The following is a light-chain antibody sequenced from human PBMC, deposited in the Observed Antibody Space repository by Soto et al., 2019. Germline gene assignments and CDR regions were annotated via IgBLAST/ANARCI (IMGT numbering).Light chain of an antibody. CDR1: SSNIGGNS. CDR2: DDN. V-gene: IGLV1-51*01. CDR3: RSWDSSLSAYV. J-gene: IGLJ1*01. Sequence: QSVLTQPPSVSAAPGQKVTISCSGSSSNIGGNSVSWYQQLPGTAPKLLIYDDNKRPSGIPDRFSVSKSGTSATLGITGFQTGDEADYYCRSWDSSLSAYVFGTGTKVTVL.